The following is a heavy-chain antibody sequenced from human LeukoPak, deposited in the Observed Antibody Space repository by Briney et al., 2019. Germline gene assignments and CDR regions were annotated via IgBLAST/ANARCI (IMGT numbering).Heavy chain of an antibody. D-gene: IGHD3-3*01. Sequence: EASVKVSCKASGYTFSNYGISWVRQAPGQGLEWMGRISAYNGNTNYAQKLQGRVTMTTDTSTSTAYMELRSLRSDDTAVYYCARDEAQVWPYTDLWYWGQGTLVTVSS. CDR1: GYTFSNYG. V-gene: IGHV1-18*01. CDR2: ISAYNGNT. CDR3: ARDEAQVWPYTDLWY. J-gene: IGHJ4*02.